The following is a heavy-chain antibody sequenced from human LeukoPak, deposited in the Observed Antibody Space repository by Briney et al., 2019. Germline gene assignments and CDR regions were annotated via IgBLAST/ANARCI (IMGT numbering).Heavy chain of an antibody. V-gene: IGHV5-51*01. CDR3: AKTIRRGWTDP. J-gene: IGHJ5*02. D-gene: IGHD5-12*01. CDR1: GYNLTSYW. Sequence: GESLKISCKGSGYNLTSYWIGRVRQMPGKGLEWMGIIYPGDSDSRYSPSFQGQVTISVDKSINTAYLQWSSLKASDTAMYYCAKTIRRGWTDPWGQGTLVTVSS. CDR2: IYPGDSDS.